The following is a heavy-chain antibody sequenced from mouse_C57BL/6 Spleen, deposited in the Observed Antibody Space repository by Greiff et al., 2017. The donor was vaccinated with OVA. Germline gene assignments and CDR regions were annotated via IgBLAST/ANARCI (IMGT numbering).Heavy chain of an antibody. CDR1: GYSITSGYY. J-gene: IGHJ4*01. Sequence: EVKLQESGPGLVKPSQSLSLTCSVTGYSITSGYYWNWIRQFPGNNLEWMGYISYDGSNNYNPSLKNRISITRDTSKNQFFLKLNSVTTEDTATYYCAREPSNYDAMDYWGQGTSVTVSS. CDR3: AREPSNYDAMDY. V-gene: IGHV3-6*01. CDR2: ISYDGSN. D-gene: IGHD2-10*02.